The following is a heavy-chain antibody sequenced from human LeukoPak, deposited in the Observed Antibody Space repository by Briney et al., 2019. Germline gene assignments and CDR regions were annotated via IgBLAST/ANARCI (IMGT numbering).Heavy chain of an antibody. D-gene: IGHD2-8*02. J-gene: IGHJ4*02. Sequence: GESLKISCKGSGYSFTTYWIAWARQMPGQGLEWIGIIFPGRSDIRYSPSFQGQVTISADTSISTAYLQWSSLKASDSAMYYCTRREDRTGYSDYWGQGTLVTVSS. CDR2: IFPGRSDI. V-gene: IGHV5-51*01. CDR3: TRREDRTGYSDY. CDR1: GYSFTTYW.